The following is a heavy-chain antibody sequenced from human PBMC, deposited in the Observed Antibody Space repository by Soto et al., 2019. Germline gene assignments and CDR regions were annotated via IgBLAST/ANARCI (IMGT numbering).Heavy chain of an antibody. CDR2: IVPIVDTS. CDR1: GGTFSSYA. D-gene: IGHD5-12*01. V-gene: IGHV1-69*14. Sequence: QVQLVQSGAEVRQPASSVKVSCKTSGGTFSSYAISWVRQAPGQGLEWMGGIVPIVDTSTYAHKFQGRVTTTAEKNMSSGYMELSSLRSLDTALYDCVIIVGIPGYPNTWGQGTLVTVSS. CDR3: VIIVGIPGYPNT. J-gene: IGHJ5*02.